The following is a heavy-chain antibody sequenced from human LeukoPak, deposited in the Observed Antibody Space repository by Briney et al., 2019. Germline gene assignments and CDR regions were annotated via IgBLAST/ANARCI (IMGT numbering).Heavy chain of an antibody. CDR1: GGTFSSYS. V-gene: IGHV1-69*13. D-gene: IGHD3-3*01. CDR3: ARGGLRFLEDGMDV. Sequence: SVKVSCKASGGTFSSYSISWVRQAPGQGLEWMGGIIPIFGTANYAQKFQGRVTITADESTSTGYMELSSLRSEDTAVYYCARGGLRFLEDGMDVWGQGTTVTVSS. J-gene: IGHJ6*02. CDR2: IIPIFGTA.